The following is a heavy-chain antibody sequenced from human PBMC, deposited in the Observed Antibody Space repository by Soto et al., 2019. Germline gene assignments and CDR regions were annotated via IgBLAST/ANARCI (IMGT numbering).Heavy chain of an antibody. J-gene: IGHJ4*02. Sequence: PGGSLRLSCAASGFTFSDYYMSWIRQAPGKGLEWISYISTSSSYTNYADSVKGRFSISRDNAKNSLFLQMNSLRAEDTAVYYCARDFEQPSLGPDYWGQGTLVPVSS. CDR1: GFTFSDYY. CDR2: ISTSSSYT. D-gene: IGHD6-13*01. V-gene: IGHV3-11*06. CDR3: ARDFEQPSLGPDY.